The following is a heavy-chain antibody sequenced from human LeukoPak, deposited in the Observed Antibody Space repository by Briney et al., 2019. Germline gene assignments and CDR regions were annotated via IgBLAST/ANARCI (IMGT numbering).Heavy chain of an antibody. V-gene: IGHV5-51*01. D-gene: IGHD2-15*01. J-gene: IGHJ4*02. Sequence: GESLKIACKGSEYSFTSYWIGWVRQMPGKGLEWMGIIYPGDSHTRYSPSFQGQVTISADKSISTAYLQWSSLKASDTAMYYCARRYCRGGSCYSVDYWGQGTLVTVSS. CDR1: EYSFTSYW. CDR2: IYPGDSHT. CDR3: ARRYCRGGSCYSVDY.